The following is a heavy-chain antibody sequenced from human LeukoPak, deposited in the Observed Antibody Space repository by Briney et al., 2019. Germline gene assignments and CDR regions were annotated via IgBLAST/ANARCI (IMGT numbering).Heavy chain of an antibody. J-gene: IGHJ4*02. Sequence: GGSLRLSRAASGFTFSSYAMSWVRQAPGKGLEWVSLISGSGGSTNYADSVKGRFTISRDNSKNMLYVQMNSLRAEDTAVYYCAKDLKYTGSLRIADFWGQGTLVTVSS. V-gene: IGHV3-23*01. CDR3: AKDLKYTGSLRIADF. CDR1: GFTFSSYA. CDR2: ISGSGGST. D-gene: IGHD1-26*01.